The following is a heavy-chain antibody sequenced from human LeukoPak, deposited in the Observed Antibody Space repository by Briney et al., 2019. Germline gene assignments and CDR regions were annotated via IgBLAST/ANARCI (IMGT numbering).Heavy chain of an antibody. V-gene: IGHV1-2*02. Sequence: GASVKVSCKASGYTFTGYYMHWVRQAPGQGLEWMGWINPNSGGTNYAQKFQGRVTMTRDTSISTAYMELSRLRSDDTAVYYCARVPYPGGFGESNSDYWGQGTLVTVSS. J-gene: IGHJ4*02. CDR1: GYTFTGYY. D-gene: IGHD3-10*01. CDR2: INPNSGGT. CDR3: ARVPYPGGFGESNSDY.